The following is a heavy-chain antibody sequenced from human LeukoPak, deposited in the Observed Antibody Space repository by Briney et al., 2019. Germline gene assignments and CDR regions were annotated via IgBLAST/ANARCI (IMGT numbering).Heavy chain of an antibody. J-gene: IGHJ3*02. Sequence: GGSLRLSCAASGFTFSSYSMNWVRQAPGKGLEWVSSISSSSSYIYYADSVKGRFTISRDNAKNSLYLQMNSLRAEDTAVYYCAKGFSRAYYYGSGSYYSQGSYDAFDIWGQGTMVTVSS. CDR3: AKGFSRAYYYGSGSYYSQGSYDAFDI. CDR2: ISSSSSYI. V-gene: IGHV3-21*01. D-gene: IGHD3-10*01. CDR1: GFTFSSYS.